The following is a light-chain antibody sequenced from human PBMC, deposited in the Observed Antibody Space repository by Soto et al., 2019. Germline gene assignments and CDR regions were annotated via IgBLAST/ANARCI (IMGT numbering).Light chain of an antibody. CDR3: QQYGSSPLT. Sequence: DIVLTQSPGTLSLSPGERAPLSCRASQSVSSNYLAWYQQKPGQAPRLLIYGASSRATGIPDRFSGSGSGTDFTVTISRLEPEDFAVYYCQQYGSSPLTFGGGTKVEIK. V-gene: IGKV3-20*01. CDR2: GAS. CDR1: QSVSSNY. J-gene: IGKJ4*01.